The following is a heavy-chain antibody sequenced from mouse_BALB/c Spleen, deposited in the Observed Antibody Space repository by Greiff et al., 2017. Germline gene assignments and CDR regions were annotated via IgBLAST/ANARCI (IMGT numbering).Heavy chain of an antibody. CDR3: ARKDRWYFDV. V-gene: IGHV1-7*01. CDR1: GYTFTSYW. J-gene: IGHJ1*01. CDR2: INPSTGYT. Sequence: VKLMESGAELAKPGASVKMSCKASGYTFTSYWMHWVKQRPGQGLEWIGYINPSTGYTEYNQKFKDKATLTADKSSSTAYMQLSSLTSEDSAVYYCARKDRWYFDVWGAGTTVTVSS.